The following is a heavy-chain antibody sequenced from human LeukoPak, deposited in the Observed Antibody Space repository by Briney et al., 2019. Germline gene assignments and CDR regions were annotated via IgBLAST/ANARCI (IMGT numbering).Heavy chain of an antibody. CDR1: GLTFNNAW. CDR2: IRSRSAGGTT. V-gene: IGHV3-15*01. J-gene: IGHJ4*02. CDR3: VRGAAARN. D-gene: IGHD1-14*01. Sequence: GGSLRLSCAASGLTFNNAWMSWVRQAPGKGLEWVGRIRSRSAGGTTDYGAPVKGRFTISRDNSKNTLYLQMNTLRAEDTAVYYCVRGAAARNWGQGTLVTVSS.